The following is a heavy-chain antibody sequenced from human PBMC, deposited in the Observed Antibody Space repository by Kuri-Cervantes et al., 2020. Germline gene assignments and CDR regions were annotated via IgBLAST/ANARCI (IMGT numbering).Heavy chain of an antibody. J-gene: IGHJ4*02. D-gene: IGHD6-13*01. V-gene: IGHV4-59*08. CDR2: IYHSGST. CDR3: ARHNIAAAVNFDY. Sequence: SCTVSGGSTSNYYLSWIRQPPGKGMEWIGSIYHSGSTYYNPSLKSRVTISVDTSNNQFSLNLSSVTAADTAVYYCARHNIAAAVNFDYWGQGTLVTVSS. CDR1: GGSTSNYY.